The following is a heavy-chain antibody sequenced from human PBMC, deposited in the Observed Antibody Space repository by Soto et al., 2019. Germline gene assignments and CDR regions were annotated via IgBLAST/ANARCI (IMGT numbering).Heavy chain of an antibody. Sequence: GGPLRLSCAASGFTFSSYAMHWVRQAPGKGLEWVAVISYDGSNKYYADSVKGRFTISRDNSKNTLYLQMNSLRAEDTAVYYCARDVLRFLAGSGMDVWGQGTTVTVSS. J-gene: IGHJ6*02. V-gene: IGHV3-30-3*01. CDR2: ISYDGSNK. CDR1: GFTFSSYA. D-gene: IGHD3-3*01. CDR3: ARDVLRFLAGSGMDV.